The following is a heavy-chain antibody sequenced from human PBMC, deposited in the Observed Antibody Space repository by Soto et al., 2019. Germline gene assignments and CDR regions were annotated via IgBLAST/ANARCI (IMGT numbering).Heavy chain of an antibody. CDR2: IYYSGNT. CDR3: ARMNYHDTSGYPFDY. V-gene: IGHV4-39*07. D-gene: IGHD3-22*01. CDR1: GGSISSGSSF. Sequence: PSETLSLTCTVSGGSISSGSSFWGWIRQSPGKGLEWIGNIYYSGNTYYNPSLKSRVTMSADTSKNQFSLKLNSVTAADTAVYYCARMNYHDTSGYPFDYWGQGMMVTVSS. J-gene: IGHJ4*02.